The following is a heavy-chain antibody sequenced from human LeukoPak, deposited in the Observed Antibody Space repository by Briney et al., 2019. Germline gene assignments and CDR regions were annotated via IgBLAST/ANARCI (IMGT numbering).Heavy chain of an antibody. CDR2: IYHSGST. Sequence: PSETLSLTCAVSGYSISSGYYWGWIRPPPGKGLEWIGSIYHSGSTHYNPSFKSRVTILVDTSRNQFSLKLTSVTAADTAVYYCARGPDSGSHFAWFDPWGQGTLVTVSS. CDR1: GYSISSGYY. V-gene: IGHV4-38-2*01. J-gene: IGHJ5*02. CDR3: ARGPDSGSHFAWFDP. D-gene: IGHD3-10*01.